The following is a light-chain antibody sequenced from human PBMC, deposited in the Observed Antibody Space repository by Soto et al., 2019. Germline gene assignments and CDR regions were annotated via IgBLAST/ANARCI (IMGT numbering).Light chain of an antibody. CDR3: QQRSNWPPIT. CDR2: GAS. V-gene: IGKV3D-20*02. J-gene: IGKJ5*01. CDR1: QSVSNNY. Sequence: EIVLTQSPGTLSLSPGERATLSCRASQSVSNNYLAWYQQKPGQAPRLLIYGASNRATGIPDRFSGSGSGTDFTLTISSLEPEDFAVYYCQQRSNWPPITFGQGTRLENK.